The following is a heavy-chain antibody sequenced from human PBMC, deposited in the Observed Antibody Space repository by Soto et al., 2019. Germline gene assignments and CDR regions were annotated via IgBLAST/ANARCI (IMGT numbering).Heavy chain of an antibody. Sequence: PSETLSLTCTVSGGSVSSGSYYWSWIRQPPGKGLEWIGYIYHSGSTNYNPSLKSRVTISVDTSKNQFSLKLSSVTAADTAVYYCARYVQGGPYAFYGMDVWGQGTTVTVSS. CDR1: GGSVSSGSYY. J-gene: IGHJ6*02. V-gene: IGHV4-61*01. CDR3: ARYVQGGPYAFYGMDV. D-gene: IGHD3-10*02. CDR2: IYHSGST.